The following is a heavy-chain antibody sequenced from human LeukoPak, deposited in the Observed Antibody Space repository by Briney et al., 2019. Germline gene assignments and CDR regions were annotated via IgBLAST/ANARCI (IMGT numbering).Heavy chain of an antibody. J-gene: IGHJ3*02. Sequence: ASVKVSCKASGYTFTGYYMHWVRQAPGQGLEWMGWMNPNSGNTGYAQKFQGRITITRNTSISTAYMELSSLRSEDTAVYYCARGPYSGSYYSVNAFDIWGQGTMVTVSS. CDR3: ARGPYSGSYYSVNAFDI. CDR1: GYTFTGYY. V-gene: IGHV1-8*03. D-gene: IGHD1-26*01. CDR2: MNPNSGNT.